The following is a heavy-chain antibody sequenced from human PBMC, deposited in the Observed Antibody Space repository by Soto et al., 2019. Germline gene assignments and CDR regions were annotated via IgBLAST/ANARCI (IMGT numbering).Heavy chain of an antibody. D-gene: IGHD2-2*01. J-gene: IGHJ6*02. CDR3: ARGRYRYCISTSCYGMDV. CDR2: MNPNSGNT. CDR1: GYTFTSYD. V-gene: IGHV1-8*01. Sequence: ASVKVSCKASGYTFTSYDINWVRQATGQGFEYLGWMNPNSGNTGYVKKFQGRVTMTRNTSISTAYMELSSLRSEDTAVYYCARGRYRYCISTSCYGMDVWGQGTTVTVSS.